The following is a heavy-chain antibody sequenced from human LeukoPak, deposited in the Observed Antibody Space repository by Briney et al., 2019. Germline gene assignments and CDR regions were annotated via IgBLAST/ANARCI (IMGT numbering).Heavy chain of an antibody. Sequence: GRSLRLSCAASGFTFSSYEMNWVRQAPGKGLEWVSYISSSGSTIYYADSVKRRFTIPRDNAKNSLYLQMDSLRAEDTAVYYCARAPHIAAAGTSFDYWGQGTLVSVPS. V-gene: IGHV3-48*03. CDR2: ISSSGSTI. CDR1: GFTFSSYE. CDR3: ARAPHIAAAGTSFDY. D-gene: IGHD6-13*01. J-gene: IGHJ4*02.